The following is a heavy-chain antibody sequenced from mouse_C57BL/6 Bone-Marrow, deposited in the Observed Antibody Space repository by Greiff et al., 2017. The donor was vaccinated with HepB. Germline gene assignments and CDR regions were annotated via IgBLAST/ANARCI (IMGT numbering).Heavy chain of an antibody. J-gene: IGHJ2*01. CDR2: ISSGGSYT. Sequence: EVQPVESGGDLVKPGGSLKLSCAASGFTFSSYGMSWVRQTPDKRLEWVATISSGGSYTYYPDSVKGRFTISRDNAKNTLYLQMSSLKSEDTAMYYCASLYYSNYLYYWGQGTTLTVSS. D-gene: IGHD2-5*01. CDR3: ASLYYSNYLYY. V-gene: IGHV5-6*01. CDR1: GFTFSSYG.